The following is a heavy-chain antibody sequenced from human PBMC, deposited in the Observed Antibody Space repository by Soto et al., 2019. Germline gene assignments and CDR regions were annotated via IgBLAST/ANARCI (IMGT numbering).Heavy chain of an antibody. J-gene: IGHJ4*02. D-gene: IGHD2-15*01. CDR3: ARGSVVAATLFDY. Sequence: QVQLQESGPGLVKPSQTLSLTCTVSGGSISSGGYYWSWIRQHPGKGLEWIGYINYSGSTYYTPSLKSRVTIAVDTSKNQFSLKLSSVTAADTAVYYCARGSVVAATLFDYWGQGTLVTVSS. V-gene: IGHV4-31*03. CDR2: INYSGST. CDR1: GGSISSGGYY.